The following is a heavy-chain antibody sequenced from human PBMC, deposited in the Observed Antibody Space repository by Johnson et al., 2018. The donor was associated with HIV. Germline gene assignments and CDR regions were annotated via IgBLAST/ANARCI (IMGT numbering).Heavy chain of an antibody. CDR2: ISWNSGSI. J-gene: IGHJ3*02. CDR3: AKESYTGGLDI. D-gene: IGHD4-23*01. CDR1: GFTFDDYA. Sequence: VQLVESGGGLVQPGRSLRLSCAASGFTFDDYAMHWVRQAPGKGLEWVSGISWNSGSIGYADSVKGRFTISRDNAKNSLYLQMNSLRAEDTAVYDCAKESYTGGLDIWGQGTMVTVSS. V-gene: IGHV3-9*01.